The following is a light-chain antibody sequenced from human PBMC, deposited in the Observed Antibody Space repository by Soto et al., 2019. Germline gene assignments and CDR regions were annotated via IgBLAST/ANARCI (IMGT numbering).Light chain of an antibody. V-gene: IGLV1-51*01. CDR1: SSNIEYNY. CDR2: DNY. Sequence: QSVLTQPPSVSAAPGQRVTISCSGSSSNIEYNYVSWYQQLPGTAPKLLIYDNYKRPSGIAVRFSGSKSGNTASLTISGLQAEDEADYYCCSNAGSYTLIFGGGTKLTVL. J-gene: IGLJ2*01. CDR3: CSNAGSYTLI.